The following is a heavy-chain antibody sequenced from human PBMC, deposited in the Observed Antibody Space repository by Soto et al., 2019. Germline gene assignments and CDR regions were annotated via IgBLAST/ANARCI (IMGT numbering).Heavy chain of an antibody. CDR1: GFTFSSYS. CDR2: ISSSSSYI. D-gene: IGHD3-22*01. V-gene: IGHV3-21*01. J-gene: IGHJ3*02. Sequence: GGSLRLSCAASGFTFSSYSMNWVRQAPGKGLEWVSSISSSSSYIYYADSVKGRFTISRDNAKNSLYLQMNSLRAEDTAVYYCARHGYYYDSSGYPNDAFDIWGQGTMVT. CDR3: ARHGYYYDSSGYPNDAFDI.